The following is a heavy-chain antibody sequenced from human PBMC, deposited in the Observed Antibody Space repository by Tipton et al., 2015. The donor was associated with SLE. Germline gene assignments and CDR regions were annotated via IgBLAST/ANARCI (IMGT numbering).Heavy chain of an antibody. CDR1: GGSISSGSYY. Sequence: TLSLTCTVSGGSISSGSYYWGWIRQPPGKGLDWIGSIYYSGSTYYNPSLKSRVTISVDTSKNQFSLKLSSVTAADTAVYYCAIRDGSYGVDYWGQGTLVTVSS. D-gene: IGHD1-26*01. V-gene: IGHV4-39*01. CDR2: IYYSGST. J-gene: IGHJ4*02. CDR3: AIRDGSYGVDY.